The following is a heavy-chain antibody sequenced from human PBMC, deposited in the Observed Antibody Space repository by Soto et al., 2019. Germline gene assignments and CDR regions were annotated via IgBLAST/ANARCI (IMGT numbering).Heavy chain of an antibody. CDR1: GGSFSGYY. Sequence: SETLSLTCAVYGGSFSGYYWSWIRQPPGKGLEWIGEINHSGSTNYKPSLKSRVTISVDTSKNQFSLKLSSVTAADTAVYYCARDLLFLEWLLGSYGMDVWGQGTTVTVSS. CDR2: INHSGST. V-gene: IGHV4-34*01. D-gene: IGHD3-3*01. CDR3: ARDLLFLEWLLGSYGMDV. J-gene: IGHJ6*02.